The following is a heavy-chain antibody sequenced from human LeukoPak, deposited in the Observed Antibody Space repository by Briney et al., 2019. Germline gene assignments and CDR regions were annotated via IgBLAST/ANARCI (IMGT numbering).Heavy chain of an antibody. D-gene: IGHD1-26*01. Sequence: GGSLRLSCAASGFTVSSNYMSWVRQAPGKGLEWVSVVYSGGSTHYADSVKGRFTISRDNSKNTLYLHMNSLRAEDTAVYYCATADSGSYYSGFDYWGQGALVTVSS. CDR3: ATADSGSYYSGFDY. CDR2: VYSGGST. CDR1: GFTVSSNY. J-gene: IGHJ4*02. V-gene: IGHV3-66*01.